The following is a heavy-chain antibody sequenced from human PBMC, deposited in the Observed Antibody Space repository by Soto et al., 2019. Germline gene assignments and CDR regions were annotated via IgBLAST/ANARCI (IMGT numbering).Heavy chain of an antibody. CDR2: IYYSGST. V-gene: IGHV4-59*01. D-gene: IGHD3-22*01. CDR1: GGSISSYY. Sequence: SETLSLTCTVSGGSISSYYWSWIRQPPGKGLECIGYIYYSGSTNYNPSLKSRVTISVDTSKNQFSLKLTSVTAADTAVYYCARAYDSSGYYPSPFDYWGQGTLVTVS. CDR3: ARAYDSSGYYPSPFDY. J-gene: IGHJ4*02.